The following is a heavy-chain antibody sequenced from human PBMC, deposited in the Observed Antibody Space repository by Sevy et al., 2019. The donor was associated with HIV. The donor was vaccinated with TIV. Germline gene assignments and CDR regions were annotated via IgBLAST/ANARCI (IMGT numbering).Heavy chain of an antibody. CDR3: ARDRATMIRGVIKGYYFDS. CDR2: IYYSGST. CDR1: DGSISSGDYY. J-gene: IGHJ4*02. V-gene: IGHV4-30-4*01. Sequence: SETLSLTCTVSDGSISSGDYYWSWIRQPPGKGLDWIGYIYYSGSTYYNPSLKSRVTISVDKSRKQFSLTLTSVTAADTAVYYCARDRATMIRGVIKGYYFDSWGQGTLVTVSS. D-gene: IGHD3-10*01.